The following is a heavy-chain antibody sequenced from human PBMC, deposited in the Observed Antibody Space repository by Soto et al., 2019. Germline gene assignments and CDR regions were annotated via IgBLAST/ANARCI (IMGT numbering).Heavy chain of an antibody. J-gene: IGHJ5*02. CDR3: ARVPRYSSDIVEVPAVIYEEWFDP. D-gene: IGHD2-2*01. CDR1: GYSFMNYA. V-gene: IGHV1-3*01. Sequence: QVQLVQSGAEVKKPGASVKISCKPSGYSFMNYAMHWVRQAPGQGLEWMGWIHAGDGKTKYAHRLQGRVTITRDTSASTVYMELSSLRSEDTAVYYCARVPRYSSDIVEVPAVIYEEWFDPWGQGTLVTVSS. CDR2: IHAGDGKT.